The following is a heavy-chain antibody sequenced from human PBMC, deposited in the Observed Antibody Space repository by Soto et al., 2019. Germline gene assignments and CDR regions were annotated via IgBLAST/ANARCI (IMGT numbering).Heavy chain of an antibody. CDR1: GYTFTGYY. Sequence: ASVKVSCKASGYTFTGYYMHWVRQAPGQGREWMGWINPNSGGTNYAQKFQGRVTMTRDTSISAAYMELSRLRSDDTAVYYCARDMGGGNSPVDYWGQVXLVTVSS. J-gene: IGHJ4*02. V-gene: IGHV1-2*02. CDR2: INPNSGGT. D-gene: IGHD2-21*02. CDR3: ARDMGGGNSPVDY.